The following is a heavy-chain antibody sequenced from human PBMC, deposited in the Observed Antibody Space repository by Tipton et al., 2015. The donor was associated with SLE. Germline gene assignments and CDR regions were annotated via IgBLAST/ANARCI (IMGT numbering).Heavy chain of an antibody. CDR1: GLTFSSYS. CDR2: ISSSSSYI. Sequence: SLRLSCAASGLTFSSYSMNWVRQAPGKGLEWVSSISSSSSYIYYTDSVKGRFTISRDNAKNSLYLQMNSLRAEDTAVYYCARDRGTMVQGVSFDSWGQGTLVTVSS. D-gene: IGHD3-10*01. J-gene: IGHJ4*02. V-gene: IGHV3-21*03. CDR3: ARDRGTMVQGVSFDS.